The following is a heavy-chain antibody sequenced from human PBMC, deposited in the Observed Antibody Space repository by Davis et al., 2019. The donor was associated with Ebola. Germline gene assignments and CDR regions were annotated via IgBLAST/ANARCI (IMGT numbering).Heavy chain of an antibody. J-gene: IGHJ4*02. CDR2: FSYGDNTH. D-gene: IGHD3-22*01. Sequence: MPSETLSLTCTVSGASISSRSYYWGWIRQPPGKGLEWVGSFSYGDNTHYYNPSLRSRVTISVDTSRNQFSLKLSSVTAADTAVYYCAISFYFDSSGYLDYWGQGTLVTVSS. CDR3: AISFYFDSSGYLDY. CDR1: GASISSRSYY. V-gene: IGHV4-39*01.